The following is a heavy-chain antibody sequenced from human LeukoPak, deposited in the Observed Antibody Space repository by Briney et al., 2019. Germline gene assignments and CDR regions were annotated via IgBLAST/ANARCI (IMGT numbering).Heavy chain of an antibody. CDR1: GFTFSSYA. V-gene: IGHV3-30*09. D-gene: IGHD5-12*01. Sequence: GGSLRLSCAASGFTFSSYAMHWVRQTPHKGLGWVAVISYDGSNAYYADSVKGRFAISRDNSKNTLYLQMNSLRAEDTAVYYCARDVVATIRYYFDYWGQGALVTVSS. CDR2: ISYDGSNA. CDR3: ARDVVATIRYYFDY. J-gene: IGHJ4*02.